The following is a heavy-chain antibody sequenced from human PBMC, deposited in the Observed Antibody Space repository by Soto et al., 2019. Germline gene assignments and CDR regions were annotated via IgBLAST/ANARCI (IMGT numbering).Heavy chain of an antibody. CDR3: AIGQALRFLEWLFPYDY. J-gene: IGHJ4*02. CDR1: GYTFTSYY. CDR2: INPCGGST. D-gene: IGHD3-3*01. V-gene: IGHV1-46*01. Sequence: ASVKVSCKASGYTFTSYYMHWVRQAPGQGLEWMGIINPCGGSTSYAQKFQGRVTMTRDTSTSTVYMELSSLRSEDTAVYYFAIGQALRFLEWLFPYDYWGQGTLVTVSS.